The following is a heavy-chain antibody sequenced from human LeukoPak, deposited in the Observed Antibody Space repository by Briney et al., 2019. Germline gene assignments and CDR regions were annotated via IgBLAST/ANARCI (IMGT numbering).Heavy chain of an antibody. J-gene: IGHJ4*02. V-gene: IGHV3-23*01. CDR3: AKATQQLVRKLYFDY. D-gene: IGHD6-13*01. CDR2: ISGSGGST. CDR1: GFTFSSYA. Sequence: GGSLRLSCAASGFTFSSYAMSWVRQAPGKGLEWVSAISGSGGSTYYADSVKGRFTISRDNSKNTLYLQMNSLRAEDTAVYYCAKATQQLVRKLYFDYGGQGTLVTVSS.